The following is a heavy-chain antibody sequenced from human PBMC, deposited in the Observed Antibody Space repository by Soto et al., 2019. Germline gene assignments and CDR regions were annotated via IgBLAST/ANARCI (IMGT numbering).Heavy chain of an antibody. CDR2: INAGNGNT. V-gene: IGHV1-3*01. Sequence: QVQLVQTGAEVKKPGASVKVSCKASGYTFTSYAMHWVRQAPGQRLEWMGWINAGNGNTKYSQKFQGRVTITRDTSASTAYMELSSLRSEDTAVYYCARERIQLWLQDFNYGMDVWGQGTTVTVSS. J-gene: IGHJ6*02. CDR3: ARERIQLWLQDFNYGMDV. CDR1: GYTFTSYA. D-gene: IGHD5-18*01.